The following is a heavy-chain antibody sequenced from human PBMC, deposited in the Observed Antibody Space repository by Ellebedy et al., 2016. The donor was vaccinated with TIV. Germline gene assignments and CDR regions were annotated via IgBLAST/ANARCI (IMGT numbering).Heavy chain of an antibody. CDR3: ALTSLVSSTSSTIILSYYYYMDV. Sequence: SVKVSXXASGGTFSSYAISWVRQAPGQGLEWMGGIIPIFGTANYAQKFQGRVTMTRNTSISTAYMDLSSLRSEDTAVYYCALTSLVSSTSSTIILSYYYYMDVWGEGTTVTVSS. CDR1: GGTFSSYA. V-gene: IGHV1-69*05. D-gene: IGHD2-2*01. J-gene: IGHJ6*03. CDR2: IIPIFGTA.